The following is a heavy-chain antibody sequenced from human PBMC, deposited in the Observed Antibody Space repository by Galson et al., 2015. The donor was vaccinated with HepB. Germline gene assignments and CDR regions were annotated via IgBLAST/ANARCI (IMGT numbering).Heavy chain of an antibody. CDR2: IYSGGST. CDR1: GFTASSNY. CDR3: VTDLGSGSYFVY. V-gene: IGHV3-66*01. J-gene: IGHJ4*02. Sequence: SLRLSCAASGFTASSNYMSWVRQAPGKGLEWVSIIYSGGSTHYADSVKGRFTISRDNSKNTLYLQMNSLRAEDTAVYYCVTDLGSGSYFVYWGQGTLVTVSS. D-gene: IGHD3-10*02.